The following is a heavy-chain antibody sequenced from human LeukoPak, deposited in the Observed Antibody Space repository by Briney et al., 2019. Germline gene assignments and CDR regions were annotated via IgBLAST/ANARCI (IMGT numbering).Heavy chain of an antibody. Sequence: GGSLRLSCAPSGFTFRIYAKSGVPDAPGRGLEGVSDISGSGGSTYYADSVRGRYTISRDNSKNTLYMQINSLRAEDRSVYYCAKDRFSSSSGYFDYWGQGTLVTVSS. CDR1: GFTFRIYA. D-gene: IGHD6-6*01. J-gene: IGHJ4*02. V-gene: IGHV3-23*01. CDR3: AKDRFSSSSGYFDY. CDR2: ISGSGGST.